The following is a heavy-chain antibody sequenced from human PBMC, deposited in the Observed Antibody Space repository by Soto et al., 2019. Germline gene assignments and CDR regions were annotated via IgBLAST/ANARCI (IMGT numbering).Heavy chain of an antibody. CDR2: ISWNSGSI. J-gene: IGHJ6*02. Sequence: EVQLVESGGGLVQPDRSLRLSCAASGFTFDDYAMHWVRQAPGKGLEWVSGISWNSGSIGYADSVKGRFTISRDNAKNSLYLQMNSLRAEDTALYYCAILFWSGPHGVLRYYYGMDVWGQGTTVTVSS. CDR1: GFTFDDYA. CDR3: AILFWSGPHGVLRYYYGMDV. V-gene: IGHV3-9*01. D-gene: IGHD3-3*01.